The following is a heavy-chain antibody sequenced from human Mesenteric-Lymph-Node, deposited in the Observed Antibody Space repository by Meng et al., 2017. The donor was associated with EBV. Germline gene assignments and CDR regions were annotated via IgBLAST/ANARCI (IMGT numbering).Heavy chain of an antibody. V-gene: IGHV1-46*01. CDR1: GYMFRGYQ. J-gene: IGHJ4*02. CDR3: AKDEDSEGQLEH. D-gene: IGHD6-13*01. CDR2: INPSGGAT. Sequence: VHVVKSGAEVNKPGASVKVSCKASGYMFRGYQMHWVRQAPVQGLEWMGIINPSGGATRYAPRFEGRLTLTADTSTNTVYMELSSLTSEDTAVYYCAKDEDSEGQLEHWGQGSLVTVSS.